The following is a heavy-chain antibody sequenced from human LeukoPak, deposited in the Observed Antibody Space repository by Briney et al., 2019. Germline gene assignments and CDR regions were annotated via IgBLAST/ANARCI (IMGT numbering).Heavy chain of an antibody. CDR2: ITSSSTYI. J-gene: IGHJ5*01. Sequence: GGSLRLSCAASGFTFSNYNMNWVRQAPGKGLEWVSSITSSSTYIYYADSVKGRFTISRDNAKNSLYLQMNSLRAEDSAVYYCAREDELTSVDSWGQGTLVSVSS. D-gene: IGHD1-14*01. V-gene: IGHV3-21*01. CDR1: GFTFSNYN. CDR3: AREDELTSVDS.